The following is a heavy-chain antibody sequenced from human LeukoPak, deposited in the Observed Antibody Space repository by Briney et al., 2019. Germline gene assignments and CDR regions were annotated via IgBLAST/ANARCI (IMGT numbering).Heavy chain of an antibody. CDR2: MYYSGHT. V-gene: IGHV4-39*07. CDR3: ARVSLVRGSPDYQCVY. Sequence: PETLSLTRTVAGGSLSSVSDYWGWIRQPRGKGLEWIGRMYYSGHTYYNPSLKGRVPISEDPSKNQFSLQLRSVTAEDTAVYYCARVSLVRGSPDYQCVYWGQGTLVTVSS. D-gene: IGHD3-10*01. CDR1: GGSLSSVSDY. J-gene: IGHJ4*02.